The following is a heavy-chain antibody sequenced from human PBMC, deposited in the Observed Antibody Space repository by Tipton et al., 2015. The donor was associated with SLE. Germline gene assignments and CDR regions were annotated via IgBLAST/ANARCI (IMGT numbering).Heavy chain of an antibody. CDR1: GGSISSYY. CDR2: IYYSGST. V-gene: IGHV4-59*01. D-gene: IGHD3-10*01. Sequence: SLTCTVSGGSISSYYWSWIRQPPGKGLEWIGYIYYSGSTNYNPSLKSRVTISVDTSKNQFSLKLSSVTAADTAVYYCARVRGRGYFQHWGQGTLVTVSS. J-gene: IGHJ1*01. CDR3: ARVRGRGYFQH.